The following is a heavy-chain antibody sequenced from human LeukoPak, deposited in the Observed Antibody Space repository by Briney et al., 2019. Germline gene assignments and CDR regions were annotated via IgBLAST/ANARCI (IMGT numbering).Heavy chain of an antibody. D-gene: IGHD6-13*01. Sequence: PGRSLRLSCAASGFTFSSYAMHWVRQAPGKGLEWVSAIGTAGDTYYSGSVKGRFTISRENAKDSLFLQMNSLRAGDTAVYYCAREAAAGPFDYWGQGTLVTVSS. J-gene: IGHJ4*02. V-gene: IGHV3-13*01. CDR1: GFTFSSYA. CDR2: IGTAGDT. CDR3: AREAAAGPFDY.